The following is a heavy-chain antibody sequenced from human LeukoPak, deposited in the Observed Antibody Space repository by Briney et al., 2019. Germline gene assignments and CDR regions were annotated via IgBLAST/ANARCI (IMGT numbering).Heavy chain of an antibody. CDR3: ARGLYGSGSWVSLSATWFDP. CDR2: IYPGDSDT. CDR1: GYTFTSYW. V-gene: IGHV5-51*01. J-gene: IGHJ5*02. Sequence: GESLKISCKGSGYTFTSYWIGWVRQMPGKGLEWMGIIYPGDSDTRYSPSFQGQVTISADKSISTAYLQWSSLKASDTAMYYCARGLYGSGSWVSLSATWFDPWGQGTLVTVSS. D-gene: IGHD3-10*01.